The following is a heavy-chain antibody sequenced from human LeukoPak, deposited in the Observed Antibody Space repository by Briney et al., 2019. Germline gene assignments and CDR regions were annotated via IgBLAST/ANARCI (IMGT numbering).Heavy chain of an antibody. Sequence: QSGGSLRLSCAASGFTFSRYWMHWVRQVPGKGLVWVSRIKSDESSASYADFVKGRFTISRDNSKNTLYLQMNSLRAEDTAVYYCAKPPYCSSTSCPLQTYYYYGMDVWGQGTTVTVSS. CDR1: GFTFSRYW. J-gene: IGHJ6*02. CDR2: IKSDESSA. D-gene: IGHD2-2*01. V-gene: IGHV3-74*01. CDR3: AKPPYCSSTSCPLQTYYYYGMDV.